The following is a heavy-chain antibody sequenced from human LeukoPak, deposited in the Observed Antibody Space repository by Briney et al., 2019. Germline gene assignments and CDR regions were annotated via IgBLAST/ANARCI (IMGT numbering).Heavy chain of an antibody. CDR2: INHSGST. J-gene: IGHJ5*02. CDR3: ARVPSYYDFWSGSDSVPNWFDP. V-gene: IGHV4-34*01. CDR1: GGSFSGYY. Sequence: SETLSLTCAVYGGSFSGYYWSWIRQPPGKGLEWIGEINHSGSTNYNPSLKSRVTISVDTSKNQFSLKLSSVTAADTAVYYCARVPSYYDFWSGSDSVPNWFDPWGQGTLVTVSS. D-gene: IGHD3-3*01.